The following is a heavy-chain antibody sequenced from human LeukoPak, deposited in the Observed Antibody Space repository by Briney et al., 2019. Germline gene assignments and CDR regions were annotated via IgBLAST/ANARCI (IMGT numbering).Heavy chain of an antibody. J-gene: IGHJ6*03. Sequence: PGGSLRLSCAASGFTFSSYSMNWVRQAPGKGLEWVSYISSSSSTIYYADSVKGRFTISRDNAKNSLYLQMNSLRAEDTAVYYCARVGGAEHYYYYYYMDVWGKGTTVTVSS. CDR2: ISSSSSTI. CDR3: ARVGGAEHYYYYYYMDV. V-gene: IGHV3-48*01. CDR1: GFTFSSYS. D-gene: IGHD3-10*01.